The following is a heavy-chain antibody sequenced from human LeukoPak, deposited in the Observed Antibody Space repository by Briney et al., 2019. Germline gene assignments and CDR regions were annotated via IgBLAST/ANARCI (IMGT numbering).Heavy chain of an antibody. J-gene: IGHJ3*02. Sequence: GGSLRLSCAASGFTFSGYWMQWVRQAPGKGLVWVSRIKSDGSITTYADSVEGRFTISRDNAKNSLYLQMNSLRAEDTAVHYCARDRNFVYNDAFDIWGQGTMVTVSS. CDR3: ARDRNFVYNDAFDI. CDR2: IKSDGSIT. V-gene: IGHV3-74*01. D-gene: IGHD5/OR15-5a*01. CDR1: GFTFSGYW.